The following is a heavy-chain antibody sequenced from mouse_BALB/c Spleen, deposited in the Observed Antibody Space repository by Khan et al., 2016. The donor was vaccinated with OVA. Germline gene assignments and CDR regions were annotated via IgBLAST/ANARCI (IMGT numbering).Heavy chain of an antibody. CDR3: AREASSWDCSFPY. D-gene: IGHD4-1*01. J-gene: IGHJ3*01. CDR2: INPYNAGT. Sequence: VQLQQSGPELVEPGASVKMSCKASGYTFTNYVIHWVKQKPGQGLEWIGYINPYNAGTRYNEKFKGKATLTSDISSTTAYMELSSLTSEESAVYYCAREASSWDCSFPYWGQGTLVTVSA. CDR1: GYTFTNYV. V-gene: IGHV1S136*01.